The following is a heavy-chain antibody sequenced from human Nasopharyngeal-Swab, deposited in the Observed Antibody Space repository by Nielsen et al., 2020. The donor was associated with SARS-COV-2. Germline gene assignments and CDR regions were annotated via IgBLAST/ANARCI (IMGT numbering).Heavy chain of an antibody. Sequence: ASVKVSCKASGYTFTSYGISWVRHAPGQGLEWMGWISAYNGTTNYAQKLQGRVTMTTDTSTSTAYMELRSLRSDDTAVYYCARESSIAVAGAIFDYWGQGTLVTVSS. CDR2: ISAYNGTT. J-gene: IGHJ4*02. CDR3: ARESSIAVAGAIFDY. D-gene: IGHD6-19*01. CDR1: GYTFTSYG. V-gene: IGHV1-18*01.